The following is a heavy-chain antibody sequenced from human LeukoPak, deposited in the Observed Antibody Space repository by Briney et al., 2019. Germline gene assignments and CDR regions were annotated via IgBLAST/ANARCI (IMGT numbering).Heavy chain of an antibody. J-gene: IGHJ5*02. CDR1: GYTFTGYY. D-gene: IGHD3-9*01. V-gene: IGHV1-2*02. Sequence: ASVKVSCKASGYTFTGYYMRWVRQAPGQGLEWMGWINPNSGGTNYAQKFQGRLTMTRDTSISTAYMELSRLRSDDTAVYYCARDLIRYWWFDPWGQGTLVTVSS. CDR3: ARDLIRYWWFDP. CDR2: INPNSGGT.